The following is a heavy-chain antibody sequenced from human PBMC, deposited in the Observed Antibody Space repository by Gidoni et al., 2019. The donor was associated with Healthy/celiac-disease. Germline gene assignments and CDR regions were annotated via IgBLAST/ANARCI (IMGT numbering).Heavy chain of an antibody. CDR2: IYSGGST. J-gene: IGHJ4*02. CDR3: ARADDYGDQRGRYYFDY. V-gene: IGHV3-66*01. D-gene: IGHD4-17*01. Sequence: EVQLVESGGGLVQPGGSLRLSCAASGFTVSSNYMSWVRQAPGKGLEWVSVIYSGGSTYYADSVKGRFTISRDNSKNTLYLQMNSLRAEDTAVYYCARADDYGDQRGRYYFDYWGQGTLVTVSS. CDR1: GFTVSSNY.